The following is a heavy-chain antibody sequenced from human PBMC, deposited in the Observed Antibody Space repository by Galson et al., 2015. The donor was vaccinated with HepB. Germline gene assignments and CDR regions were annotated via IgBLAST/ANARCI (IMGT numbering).Heavy chain of an antibody. D-gene: IGHD2-15*01. J-gene: IGHJ6*02. CDR1: GGTFSSYA. CDR2: IIPILGIA. CDR3: ARGDIVVVVAATQIHYYGMDV. Sequence: SVKVSCKASGGTFSSYAISWVRQAPGQGLEWMGRIIPILGIANYAQKFQGRVTITADKSTSTAYMELSRLRSEDTAVYYCARGDIVVVVAATQIHYYGMDVWGQGTTVTVSS. V-gene: IGHV1-69*04.